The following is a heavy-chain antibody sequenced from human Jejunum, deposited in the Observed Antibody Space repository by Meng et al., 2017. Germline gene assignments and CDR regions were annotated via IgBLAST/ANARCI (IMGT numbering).Heavy chain of an antibody. Sequence: VRLAQAADEVKKPGASSTVSCKAAGYTFTSFAITWVRQAPGQGLEWMGWINGDNGDTNNQQNFQGRLIMTTDTSTSTAYMELRSLRSDDTAVYYCARTLPHTSGDKRGLDYWGQGTLVTVSS. V-gene: IGHV1-18*01. J-gene: IGHJ4*02. CDR1: GYTFTSFA. CDR2: INGDNGDT. D-gene: IGHD1-26*01. CDR3: ARTLPHTSGDKRGLDY.